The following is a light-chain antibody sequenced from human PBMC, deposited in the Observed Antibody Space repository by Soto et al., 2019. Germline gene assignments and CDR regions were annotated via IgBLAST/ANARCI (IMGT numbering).Light chain of an antibody. CDR1: TGAVTSGYY. CDR2: STN. Sequence: QTVVTQEPSLTVSPGETVTLTCASSTGAVTSGYYPNWFQQKPGQAPRALIYSTNKKHPWTPARFSGSLLGGKAALTLSGVQPEDEAEYYCLLYYGGPWVFGGGTKLTVL. V-gene: IGLV7-43*01. CDR3: LLYYGGPWV. J-gene: IGLJ3*02.